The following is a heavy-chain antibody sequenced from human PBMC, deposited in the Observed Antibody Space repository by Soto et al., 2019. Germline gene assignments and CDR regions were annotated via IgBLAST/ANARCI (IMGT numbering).Heavy chain of an antibody. CDR2: ISSSSSYI. D-gene: IGHD6-13*01. CDR1: GSTFSSYS. J-gene: IGHJ4*02. CDR3: ARDGDSSSWVSCSD. Sequence: PGGSLRLSCAASGSTFSSYSMNWVRQAPGKGLEWVSSISSSSSYIYYADSVKGRFTISRDNAKNSLYLQMNSLRAEDTAVYYCARDGDSSSWVSCSDWGQGTLVTVSS. V-gene: IGHV3-21*01.